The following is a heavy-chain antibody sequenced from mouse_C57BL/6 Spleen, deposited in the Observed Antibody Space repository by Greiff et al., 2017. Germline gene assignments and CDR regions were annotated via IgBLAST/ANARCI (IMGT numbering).Heavy chain of an antibody. J-gene: IGHJ2*01. CDR3: AREITTVVAKDY. V-gene: IGHV14-2*01. D-gene: IGHD1-1*01. CDR2: IDPEDGET. Sequence: VQLQQSGAELVKPGASVKLSCTASGFNIKDYYMHWVKQRTEQGLEWIGRIDPEDGETQYAPKFQGKATITADTSSNTAYLQLSSLTSEDTAVYYCAREITTVVAKDYWGQGTTLTVSS. CDR1: GFNIKDYY.